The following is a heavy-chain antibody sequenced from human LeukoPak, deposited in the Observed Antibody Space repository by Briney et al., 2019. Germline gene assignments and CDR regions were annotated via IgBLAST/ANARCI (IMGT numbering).Heavy chain of an antibody. Sequence: GGSLRLSCAASGFTFSDHYMDWVRQAPGKGLEWVGRTRNKANSYITEYAASVKGRFTISRDDSKKSLYLQMNSLKIEDTAVYYCARANIAARAFAYWGQGTLVTVSS. CDR1: GFTFSDHY. V-gene: IGHV3-72*01. CDR3: ARANIAARAFAY. CDR2: TRNKANSYIT. D-gene: IGHD6-6*01. J-gene: IGHJ4*02.